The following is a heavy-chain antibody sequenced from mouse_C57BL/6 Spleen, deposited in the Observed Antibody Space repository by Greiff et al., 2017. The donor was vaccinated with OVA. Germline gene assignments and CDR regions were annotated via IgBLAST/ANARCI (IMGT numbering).Heavy chain of an antibody. CDR3: ARFYGSGAMDY. V-gene: IGHV2-2*01. CDR2: IWSGGST. CDR1: GFSFTSYG. J-gene: IGHJ4*01. D-gene: IGHD1-1*01. Sequence: VQLVESGPGLVQPSQCLSLTCTVSGFSFTSYGVHWVRQSPGKGLEWLGAIWSGGSTDYNAAFISRLSIREDNSKSQVFFKMNSMQADDTAIYCCARFYGSGAMDYWGQGTSVTVSS.